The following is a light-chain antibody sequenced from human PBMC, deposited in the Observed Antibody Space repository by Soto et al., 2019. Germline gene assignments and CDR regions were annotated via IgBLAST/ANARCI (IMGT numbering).Light chain of an antibody. CDR1: QSVSSY. CDR2: GAS. J-gene: IGKJ1*01. V-gene: IGKV3-20*01. Sequence: EIVLTQSPGTLSLSPGERATLSCRASQSVSSYLAWFQQKPGQAPRLLIYGASSRATDIPDRFSGSGSGTDFTLTISTLEPEDVAVYFCQQYGSSFWTFGQGTKVDIK. CDR3: QQYGSSFWT.